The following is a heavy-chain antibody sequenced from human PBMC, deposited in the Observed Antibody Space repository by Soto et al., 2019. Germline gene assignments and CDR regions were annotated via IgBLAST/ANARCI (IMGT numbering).Heavy chain of an antibody. Sequence: PSETLSLTCTVSGYSISSGYHWAWIRQPPGKGLEWLGSVHYSVNTYYNPSLKSRLTISVDKSKNQFSLNLSSVTAADADVYYCARQDRVVAEGRWFDPLGQRTLVTVSS. CDR1: GYSISSGYH. D-gene: IGHD2-15*01. CDR3: ARQDRVVAEGRWFDP. V-gene: IGHV4-38-2*02. J-gene: IGHJ5*02. CDR2: VHYSVNT.